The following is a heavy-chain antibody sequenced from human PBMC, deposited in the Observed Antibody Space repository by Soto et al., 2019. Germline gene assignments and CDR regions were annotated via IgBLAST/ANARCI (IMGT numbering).Heavy chain of an antibody. V-gene: IGHV1-3*01. Sequence: QVQLVQSGAEVKKPGASVKVSCKASGYTFTSYAMHWVRQAPGQRLEWMGWINAGNGNTKYSQKFQGRVTITRDTSASTAYIELRSLTSEDTAVYYCGRGASMVRGVILDAFDIWGQGTMVTVSS. J-gene: IGHJ3*02. CDR1: GYTFTSYA. CDR3: GRGASMVRGVILDAFDI. CDR2: INAGNGNT. D-gene: IGHD3-10*01.